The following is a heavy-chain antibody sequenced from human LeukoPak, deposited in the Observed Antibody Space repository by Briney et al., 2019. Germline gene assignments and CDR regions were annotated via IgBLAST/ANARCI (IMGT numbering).Heavy chain of an antibody. CDR1: GFTFSSYG. CDR2: ISYDGSNK. Sequence: PGRSLRLSCAASGFTFSSYGMHWVRQAPGKGLEWVAVISYDGSNKYYADSVKGRFTISRDNSKNTLYLQMNSLRAEDTAVYYCAKASLREDYYGSGSPWYFDYWGQGTLVTVSS. V-gene: IGHV3-30*18. J-gene: IGHJ4*02. CDR3: AKASLREDYYGSGSPWYFDY. D-gene: IGHD3-10*01.